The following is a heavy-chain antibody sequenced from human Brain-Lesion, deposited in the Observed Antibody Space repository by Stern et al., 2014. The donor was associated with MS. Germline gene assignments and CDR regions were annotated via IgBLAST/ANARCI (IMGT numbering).Heavy chain of an antibody. V-gene: IGHV3-7*01. D-gene: IGHD2/OR15-2a*01. J-gene: IGHJ6*02. CDR2: IKEDGTEK. CDR1: GFTFGNYW. CDR3: ARVYNTIYGIVTQRGSGMDV. Sequence: EVQLVESGGGLVQPGGSLTISCTAAGFTFGNYWMTWVRPAPGKGLEWVANIKEDGTEKNYVDSVKGRFTISRDNARNSLYLQMNSLRVEDTDLYYCARVYNTIYGIVTQRGSGMDVWGQGTTVIVSS.